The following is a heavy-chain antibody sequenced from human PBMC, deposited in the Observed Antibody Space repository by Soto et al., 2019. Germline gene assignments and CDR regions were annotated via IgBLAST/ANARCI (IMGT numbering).Heavy chain of an antibody. D-gene: IGHD6-13*01. V-gene: IGHV1-3*01. J-gene: IGHJ5*02. CDR3: VRRHVSATGIDWFDP. CDR2: INAANGDT. CDR1: GYTFTSYG. Sequence: ASVKVSCKASGYTFTSYGIHWVRQAPGQRLEWMGWINAANGDTKFSPKFQGRVTITRDTSASTAYMELSSLRSEDTAVYYCVRRHVSATGIDWFDPWGQGTLVTVSS.